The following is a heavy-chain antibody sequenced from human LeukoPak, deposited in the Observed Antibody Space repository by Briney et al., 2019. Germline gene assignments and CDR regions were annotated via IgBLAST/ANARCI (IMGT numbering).Heavy chain of an antibody. D-gene: IGHD3/OR15-3a*01. V-gene: IGHV3-21*01. CDR3: ARGTGAVSDWY. J-gene: IGHJ4*02. CDR1: GFTFSSYS. Sequence: GGSLRLSCAASGFTFSSYSMTWVRQAPGKGLEWVSSISSSSSYIYYADSVKGRFTISRDNAKNSLYLQMNSLRAEDTAVYYCARGTGAVSDWYWGQGTLVTVSS. CDR2: ISSSSSYI.